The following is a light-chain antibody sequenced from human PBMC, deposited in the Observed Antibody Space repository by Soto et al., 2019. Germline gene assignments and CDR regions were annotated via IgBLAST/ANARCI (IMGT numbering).Light chain of an antibody. CDR2: GAS. J-gene: IGKJ4*01. Sequence: NLLTQSPGTLSLSPGEGATLSCRASQSVGSNYLAWYQQKPGQAPSLLISGASSRATRIPDRFSGSGSGTDFTLTISRLEPEDFAMYYCQQYAYSPLTFGEGTKVEIK. V-gene: IGKV3-20*01. CDR1: QSVGSNY. CDR3: QQYAYSPLT.